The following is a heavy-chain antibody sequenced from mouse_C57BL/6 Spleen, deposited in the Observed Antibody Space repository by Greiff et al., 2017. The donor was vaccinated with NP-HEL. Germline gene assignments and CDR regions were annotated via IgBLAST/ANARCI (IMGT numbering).Heavy chain of an antibody. CDR2: IIPNYGTT. Sequence: EVQLQQSGPELVKPGASVKISCKASGYSFTDYNLNWVKQSNGKSLEWIGVIIPNYGTTSYNQKVKGKATLTVDQSSSTAYLQLNSLTSEESAVYCYAYGLRVYCDYWGQGTTLT. D-gene: IGHD1-1*02. V-gene: IGHV1-39*01. CDR3: AYGLRVYCDY. CDR1: GYSFTDYN. J-gene: IGHJ2*01.